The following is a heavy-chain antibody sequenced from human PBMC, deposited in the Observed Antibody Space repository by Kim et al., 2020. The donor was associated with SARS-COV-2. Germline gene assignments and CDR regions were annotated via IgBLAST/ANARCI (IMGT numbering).Heavy chain of an antibody. D-gene: IGHD6-13*01. V-gene: IGHV1-18*01. CDR2: ISAYNGNT. J-gene: IGHJ6*02. Sequence: ASVKVSCKASGYTFTSYGISWVRQAPGQGLEWMGWISAYNGNTNYAQKLQGRVTMTTDTSTSTAYMELRSLRSDDTAVYYCARNHDSSSWYSPTYYYGMDVWGQGTTVTVSS. CDR1: GYTFTSYG. CDR3: ARNHDSSSWYSPTYYYGMDV.